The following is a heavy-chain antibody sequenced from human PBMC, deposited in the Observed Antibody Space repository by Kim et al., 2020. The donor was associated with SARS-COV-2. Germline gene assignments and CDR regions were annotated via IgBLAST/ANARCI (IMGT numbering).Heavy chain of an antibody. V-gene: IGHV3-7*03. J-gene: IGHJ6*02. CDR2: IKQDGSEK. CDR3: ARDSVSSSSGDYYYYGMDV. CDR1: GFTFSSYW. Sequence: GGSLRLSCAASGFTFSSYWMSWVRPPPGKGLGWVATIKQDGSEKYYVDSVKGRFTISRDNAKNSLYLQMNSLRAEDTAVYYCARDSVSSSSGDYYYYGMDVWGQGTTVTVSS. D-gene: IGHD6-6*01.